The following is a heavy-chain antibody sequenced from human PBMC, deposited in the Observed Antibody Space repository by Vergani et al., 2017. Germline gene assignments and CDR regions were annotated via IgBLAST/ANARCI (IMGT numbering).Heavy chain of an antibody. CDR2: IKSEGSIT. CDR1: GFSFNSYW. D-gene: IGHD3-9*01. Sequence: DVHLAESGGGFFQPGGSLRLSCSASGFSFNSYWMHWVRKVPGKGLLWVSRIKSEGSITAYADSVKGRFTISRDNAQNTLYLQMNSLRVEDTCVYYCARARCIETCYMSNWLDSWGQGTLVTVSS. CDR3: ARARCIETCYMSNWLDS. J-gene: IGHJ5*01. V-gene: IGHV3-74*03.